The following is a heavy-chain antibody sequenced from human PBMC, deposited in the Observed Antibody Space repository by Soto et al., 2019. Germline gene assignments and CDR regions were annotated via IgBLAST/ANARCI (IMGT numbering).Heavy chain of an antibody. Sequence: HPGGSLRLSCAASGFTFSSYAMHWVRQAPGKGLEWVAVISYGGSNKYYADSLKGRFTISRDNSKNTLYLQMNSLRADDTAVYYCAGDVESGSSQYYYYYYGMDVWGQGTTVTVSS. D-gene: IGHD1-26*01. J-gene: IGHJ6*02. CDR2: ISYGGSNK. CDR1: GFTFSSYA. V-gene: IGHV3-30-3*01. CDR3: AGDVESGSSQYYYYYYGMDV.